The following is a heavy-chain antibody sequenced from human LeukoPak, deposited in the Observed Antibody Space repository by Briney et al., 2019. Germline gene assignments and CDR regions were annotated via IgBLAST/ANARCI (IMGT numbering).Heavy chain of an antibody. V-gene: IGHV4-38-2*02. J-gene: IGHJ4*02. CDR2: IYDSGRT. Sequence: PSETLSLTCTVSGYSISSGYYWGGSRQPPGRGGEGSGRIYDSGRTYYNQSLKSRVTISVDTSKNQFSLKLSSVTAADTAVYYCARARLVFYYYTIDYWGQGTLVTVSS. D-gene: IGHD1-26*01. CDR1: GYSISSGYY. CDR3: ARARLVFYYYTIDY.